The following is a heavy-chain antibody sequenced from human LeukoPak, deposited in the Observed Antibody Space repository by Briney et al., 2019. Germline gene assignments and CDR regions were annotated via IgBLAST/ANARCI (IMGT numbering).Heavy chain of an antibody. J-gene: IGHJ5*02. D-gene: IGHD3-22*01. Sequence: SETLSLTCTVSGGSISSYYWSWIRQPAGKGLEWIGRIYTSGSTNYNPSLKSRVTMSVDTSKNQFSLKLSSVTAADTAVYYCAREDDRSCYPPERGFDPWGQGTLVTVSS. V-gene: IGHV4-4*07. CDR2: IYTSGST. CDR3: AREDDRSCYPPERGFDP. CDR1: GGSISSYY.